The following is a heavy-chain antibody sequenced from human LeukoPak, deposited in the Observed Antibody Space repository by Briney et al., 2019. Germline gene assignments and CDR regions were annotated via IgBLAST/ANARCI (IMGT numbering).Heavy chain of an antibody. CDR2: ISSSGSTI. V-gene: IGHV3-48*04. D-gene: IGHD3-16*01. CDR3: ARDLYGGFDY. Sequence: GGSLRLSCAASGFTFSSYWMSWVRQAPGKGLEWVSYISSSGSTIYYADSVTGRFTISRDNAKNSLYLQMNSLRAEDTAVYYCARDLYGGFDYWGQGTLVTVSS. CDR1: GFTFSSYW. J-gene: IGHJ4*02.